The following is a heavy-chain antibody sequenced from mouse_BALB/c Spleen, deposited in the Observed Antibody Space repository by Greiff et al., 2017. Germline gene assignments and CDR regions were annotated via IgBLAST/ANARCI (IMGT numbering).Heavy chain of an antibody. J-gene: IGHJ3*01. CDR3: ARDRTDDGAY. V-gene: IGHV2-9*02. D-gene: IGHD2-3*01. Sequence: QVQLKESGPGLVAPSQSLSITCTVSGFSLTSYGVHWVRQPPGKGLEWLGVIWAGGSTNYNSALMSRLSISKDNSKSQVFLKMNSLQTDDTAMYYCARDRTDDGAYWGQGTLVTVSA. CDR1: GFSLTSYG. CDR2: IWAGGST.